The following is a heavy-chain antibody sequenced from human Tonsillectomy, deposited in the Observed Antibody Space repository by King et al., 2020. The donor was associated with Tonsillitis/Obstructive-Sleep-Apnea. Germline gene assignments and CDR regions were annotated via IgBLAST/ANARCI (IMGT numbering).Heavy chain of an antibody. CDR2: IYYSGST. J-gene: IGHJ3*02. CDR1: GGSVSSGSYY. D-gene: IGHD4-17*01. CDR3: ARIREDYGDYIEAFDI. V-gene: IGHV4-61*01. Sequence: QLQESGPGLVKPSETLSLTCTVSGGSVSSGSYYWSWIRQPPGKGLEWIGYIYYSGSTNYNPSLKSRVTISVDTSKNQFSLKLSSVTAADTAVYYCARIREDYGDYIEAFDIWGQGTMVTVSS.